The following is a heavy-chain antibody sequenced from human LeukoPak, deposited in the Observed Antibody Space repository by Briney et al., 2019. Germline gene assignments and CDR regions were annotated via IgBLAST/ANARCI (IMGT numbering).Heavy chain of an antibody. D-gene: IGHD2-21*02. V-gene: IGHV3-23*01. CDR3: ASSVVVVTAFFDY. CDR1: GFTFSSYA. Sequence: GGSLRLSCAASGFTFSSYAMSWVRQAPGKGLEWVSAISGSGGSTYYADSVKGRFTISRDNSRNTLYLQMNSLRAEDTAVYYCASSVVVVTAFFDYWGQGTLVTVSS. J-gene: IGHJ4*02. CDR2: ISGSGGST.